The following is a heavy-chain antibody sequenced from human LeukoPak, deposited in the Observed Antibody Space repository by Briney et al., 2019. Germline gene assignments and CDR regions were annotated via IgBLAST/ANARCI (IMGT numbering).Heavy chain of an antibody. Sequence: GGSLRLSCAASGFSFSGHWMHWARQLPGRGLVWVSRISPTGSTTSYADSVKGRFTVSGDNAKNTLYLQVNNLRAEDTAVYYCARGPSSNWSGLDFWGQGTLLTVSS. J-gene: IGHJ4*02. CDR3: ARGPSSNWSGLDF. CDR1: GFSFSGHW. V-gene: IGHV3-74*01. CDR2: ISPTGSTT. D-gene: IGHD6-13*01.